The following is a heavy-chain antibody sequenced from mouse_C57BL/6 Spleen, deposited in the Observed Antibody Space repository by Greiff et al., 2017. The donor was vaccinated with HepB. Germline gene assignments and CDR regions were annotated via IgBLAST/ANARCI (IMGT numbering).Heavy chain of an antibody. CDR1: GFTFSDYG. V-gene: IGHV5-17*01. CDR2: ISSGSSTI. D-gene: IGHD2-2*01. CDR3: ERDYGDDGDVYYAMDY. J-gene: IGHJ4*01. Sequence: EVKVVESGGGLVKPGGSLKLSCAASGFTFSDYGMHWVRQAPEKGLEWVAYISSGSSTIYYADTVKGRFTISRDNAKNTLFLQMTSLRSEDTAMYYCERDYGDDGDVYYAMDYWGQGTSVTVSS.